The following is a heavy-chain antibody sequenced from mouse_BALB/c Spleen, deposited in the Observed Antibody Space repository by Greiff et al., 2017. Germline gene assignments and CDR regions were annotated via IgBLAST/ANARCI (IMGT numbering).Heavy chain of an antibody. CDR3: ASPSYGRDYYAMDS. D-gene: IGHD1-1*01. Sequence: DVKLVEPGGGLVQPGGSLRPSCAPPGFTFTDNYMSWVRHLQGKALEWLGFIRNKANGYTTEYSASVKGRFTISRDKSQSILYLQMNTMRAEDSATYSCASPSYGRDYYAMDSWGQGTSVTVSS. CDR2: IRNKANGYTT. CDR1: GFTFTDNY. V-gene: IGHV7-3*02. J-gene: IGHJ4*01.